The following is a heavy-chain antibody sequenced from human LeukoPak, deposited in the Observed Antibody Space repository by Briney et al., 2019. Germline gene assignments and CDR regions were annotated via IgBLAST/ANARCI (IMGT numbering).Heavy chain of an antibody. CDR2: IKQDGSEK. D-gene: IGHD3-3*01. V-gene: IGHV3-7*01. J-gene: IGHJ6*02. CDR3: ARDQYYDFWSGYVGGYYYYGMDV. Sequence: GGSLRLSCAASGFTFSSYWMSWVRQAPGKGLEWVANIKQDGSEKYSVDSVKGRFTISRDNAKNSLYLQMNSLRAEDTAVYYCARDQYYDFWSGYVGGYYYYGMDVWGQGTTVTVSS. CDR1: GFTFSSYW.